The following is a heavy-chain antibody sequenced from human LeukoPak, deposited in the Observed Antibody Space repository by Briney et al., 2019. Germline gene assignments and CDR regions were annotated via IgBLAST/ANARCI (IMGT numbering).Heavy chain of an antibody. CDR1: GFTFSTYS. D-gene: IGHD5-18*01. J-gene: IGHJ4*02. CDR2: ISGSGGTT. CDR3: AKGGAYSYGYVNS. Sequence: GGSLRLSCAASGFTFSTYSMNWVRQAPGKGLEWVSLISGSGGTTYYADSVKGRFTISRDNPRNTLYLQMNSLRTEDTAVYYCAKGGAYSYGYVNSWGQGTLVTVSS. V-gene: IGHV3-23*01.